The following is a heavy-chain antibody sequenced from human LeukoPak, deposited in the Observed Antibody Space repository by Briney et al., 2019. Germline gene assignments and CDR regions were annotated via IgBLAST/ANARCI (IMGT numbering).Heavy chain of an antibody. CDR2: MCGTAGCT. V-gene: IGHV3-23*01. CDR1: GFTFYMYA. D-gene: IGHD3-22*01. Sequence: EGSLRLSCQASGFTFYMYAMSWVRQAPGKGLEWVASMCGTAGCTFYPDSMKGRLTISRDSSKNVLSLRMNSLTAEDTAIYYCAKDRPNFHENSGHYYRRDGDSWGQGTLVTVSS. CDR3: AKDRPNFHENSGHYYRRDGDS. J-gene: IGHJ5*01.